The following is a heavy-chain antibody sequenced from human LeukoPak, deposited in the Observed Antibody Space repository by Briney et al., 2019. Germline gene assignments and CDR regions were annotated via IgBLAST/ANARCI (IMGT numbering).Heavy chain of an antibody. CDR2: ISSSGSTT. D-gene: IGHD3-9*01. CDR3: AKGVLRYFDWFDP. CDR1: GFTFSDYY. J-gene: IGHJ5*02. Sequence: GGSLRLSCAASGFTFSDYYMSWIRQAPGKGLEWVSYISSSGSTTYYADSVKGRFTISRDNSKNTLYLQMNSLRAEDTAVYYCAKGVLRYFDWFDPWGQGTLVTVSS. V-gene: IGHV3-11*01.